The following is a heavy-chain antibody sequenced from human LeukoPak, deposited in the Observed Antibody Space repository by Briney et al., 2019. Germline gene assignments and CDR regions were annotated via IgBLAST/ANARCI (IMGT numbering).Heavy chain of an antibody. J-gene: IGHJ4*02. D-gene: IGHD1-1*01. CDR1: GYSISGGYY. Sequence: SETLSLTCTASGYSISGGYYWGWIRQPPGKGLEWIGSIHHSGSTYYNPSLRSRVTISVDTAKNQLSLKLSSVTAADTAVYYCARAWNDENFDYWGQGTLVTVSS. CDR3: ARAWNDENFDY. V-gene: IGHV4-38-2*02. CDR2: IHHSGST.